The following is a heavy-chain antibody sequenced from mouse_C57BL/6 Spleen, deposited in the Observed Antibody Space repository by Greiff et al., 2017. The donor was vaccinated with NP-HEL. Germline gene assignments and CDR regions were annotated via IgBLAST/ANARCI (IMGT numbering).Heavy chain of an antibody. CDR1: GYTFTDYE. CDR2: IDPETGGT. J-gene: IGHJ1*03. CDR3: TTERLDWYFDG. V-gene: IGHV1-15*01. Sequence: QVQLKESGAELVRPGASVTLSCKASGYTFTDYEMHWVKQTPVHGLEWIGAIDPETGGTAYNQKFKGKAILTADKSSSTAYMELRSLTSEDSAVYYCTTERLDWYFDGWGTGTTVTVSS. D-gene: IGHD2-13*01.